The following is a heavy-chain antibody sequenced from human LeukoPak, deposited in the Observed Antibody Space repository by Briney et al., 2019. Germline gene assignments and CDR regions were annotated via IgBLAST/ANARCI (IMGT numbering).Heavy chain of an antibody. CDR2: ISSSSSTI. D-gene: IGHD2-2*01. CDR1: GFTFSSYS. V-gene: IGHV3-48*01. Sequence: GGSLRLSCAASGFTFSSYSMNWVRQAPGKGLEWVSYISSSSSTIYYADSVKGRFTISRDNAKNSLYLQMNSLRSEDTAVYYCATMPSGGKDDYWGQGTLVTVSS. CDR3: ATMPSGGKDDY. J-gene: IGHJ4*02.